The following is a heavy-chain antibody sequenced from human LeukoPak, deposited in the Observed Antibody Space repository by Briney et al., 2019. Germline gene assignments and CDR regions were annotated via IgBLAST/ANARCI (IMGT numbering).Heavy chain of an antibody. Sequence: GGSLKLSCAASGFTFSGSAMHWVRQASGKGLEWVGRIRSKANSYATAYAASVKGRFTISRDDSKNTAYLRMNSLKTEDTAVYYCTRHQYDSSGSHAYWGQGTLVTVSS. J-gene: IGHJ4*02. CDR2: IRSKANSYAT. CDR3: TRHQYDSSGSHAY. V-gene: IGHV3-73*01. D-gene: IGHD3-22*01. CDR1: GFTFSGSA.